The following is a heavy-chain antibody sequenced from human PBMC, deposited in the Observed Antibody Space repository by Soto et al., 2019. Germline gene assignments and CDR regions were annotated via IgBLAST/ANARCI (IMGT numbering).Heavy chain of an antibody. D-gene: IGHD6-19*01. CDR1: GFTFSSYG. CDR3: AKDSSSGGFDY. CDR2: ISYVGSNK. Sequence: GGSLRLSCAASGFTFSSYGMHWVRQSPGKGLEWVAVISYVGSNKYYADSVKGRFTISRDNSKNTLYLQMNSLRAEDTAVYYCAKDSSSGGFDYWGQGTLVTVSS. V-gene: IGHV3-30*18. J-gene: IGHJ4*02.